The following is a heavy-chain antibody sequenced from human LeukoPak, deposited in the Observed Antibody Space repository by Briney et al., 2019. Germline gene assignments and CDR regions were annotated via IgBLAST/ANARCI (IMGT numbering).Heavy chain of an antibody. CDR3: ATRVPYYSSGYYPGGYYYMDV. Sequence: GESLKISCKGSGYSFTSYWIGWVRQMPGKGLEWMGIIYPGDSDTRYSPSFQGQVTISADKSISPAYLQWSSLKASATAMYYCATRVPYYSSGYYPGGYYYMDVWGKGTTVTVSS. CDR2: IYPGDSDT. CDR1: GYSFTSYW. D-gene: IGHD3-22*01. V-gene: IGHV5-51*01. J-gene: IGHJ6*03.